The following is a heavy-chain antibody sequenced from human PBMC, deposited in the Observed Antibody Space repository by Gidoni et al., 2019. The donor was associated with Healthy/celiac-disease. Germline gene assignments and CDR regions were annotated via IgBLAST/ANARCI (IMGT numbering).Heavy chain of an antibody. CDR1: GFTFSSYG. J-gene: IGHJ4*02. V-gene: IGHV3-30*18. CDR3: AKVGIAVAGAIDY. Sequence: QVQLVESGVGVVQPGRSLSLSCAASGFTFSSYGMHWVRQAPGKGLEWVAVISYDGSNKYYADSVKGRFTISRDNSKNTLYLQMNSLRAEDTAVYYCAKVGIAVAGAIDYWGQGTLVTVSS. CDR2: ISYDGSNK. D-gene: IGHD6-19*01.